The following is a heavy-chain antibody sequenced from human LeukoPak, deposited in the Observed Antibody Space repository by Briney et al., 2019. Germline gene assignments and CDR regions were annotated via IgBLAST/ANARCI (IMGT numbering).Heavy chain of an antibody. CDR1: GFTFSSYE. J-gene: IGHJ3*02. Sequence: PGGSLRLSCAASGFTFSSYEMNWVRQAPGKGLEWVSYISSSGSTIYYADSVKGRFTISRDNAKNSLYQQMNSLRAEDTAVYYCAREIPSFLRLGAFDIWGQGTMVTVSS. V-gene: IGHV3-48*03. CDR2: ISSSGSTI. CDR3: AREIPSFLRLGAFDI. D-gene: IGHD5/OR15-5a*01.